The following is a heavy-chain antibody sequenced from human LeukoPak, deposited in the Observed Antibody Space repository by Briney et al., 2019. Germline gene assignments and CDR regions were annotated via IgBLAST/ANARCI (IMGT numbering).Heavy chain of an antibody. D-gene: IGHD3-10*01. CDR1: GFTFSSYA. V-gene: IGHV3-23*01. J-gene: IGHJ5*02. Sequence: PGGSLRLSCAASGFTFSSYAMSWVRQAPGKGLEWVSAISGSGGSTHYADSVKGRSTISRDNSKNTLYLQMNSLRAEDTAVYYCAKDKQVRGVIIGWFDPWGQGTLVTVSS. CDR2: ISGSGGST. CDR3: AKDKQVRGVIIGWFDP.